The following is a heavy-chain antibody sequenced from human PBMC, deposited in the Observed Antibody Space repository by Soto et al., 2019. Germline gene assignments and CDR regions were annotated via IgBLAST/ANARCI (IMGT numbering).Heavy chain of an antibody. D-gene: IGHD1-26*01. CDR3: AKKAPSSIQRWAFGMDV. CDR1: GFSVTTNY. V-gene: IGHV3-53*02. Sequence: EVQLVETGGGLIKPGGSLRRSCLASGFSVTTNYIIWFRQPPGKGLEWVSTTFTGGSTHYADSVKGRFSISRDNSKNTVYLQMNNLRVEDTAVYYCAKKAPSSIQRWAFGMDVWGQGTTVSVAS. J-gene: IGHJ6*02. CDR2: TFTGGST.